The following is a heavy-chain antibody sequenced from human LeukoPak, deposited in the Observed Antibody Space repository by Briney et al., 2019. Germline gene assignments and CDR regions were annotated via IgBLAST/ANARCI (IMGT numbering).Heavy chain of an antibody. D-gene: IGHD4-17*01. J-gene: IGHJ4*02. CDR2: INPNSGGT. CDR1: GYTFTGYY. CDR3: ARGSAVTTPIDY. V-gene: IGHV1-2*02. Sequence: ASVKVSCKASGYTFTGYYMHWVRQAPGQGLEWMGWINPNSGGTNYAQKFQGRVTMTRNTSISTSYMELSSLRSEDTAVYYCARGSAVTTPIDYWGQGTLVTVSS.